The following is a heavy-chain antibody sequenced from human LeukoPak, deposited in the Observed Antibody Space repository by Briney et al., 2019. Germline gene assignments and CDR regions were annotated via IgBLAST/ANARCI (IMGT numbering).Heavy chain of an antibody. V-gene: IGHV1-2*02. Sequence: ASVKVSCKASGYTFTGYYMHWVRQAPGQGLEWMGWINPNSSGTNYAQKFQGRVTMTRDTSISTAYMELSRLRSDDTAVYYCARDRGSSGWPYYFDYWGQGTLVTVSS. D-gene: IGHD6-19*01. CDR1: GYTFTGYY. J-gene: IGHJ4*02. CDR3: ARDRGSSGWPYYFDY. CDR2: INPNSSGT.